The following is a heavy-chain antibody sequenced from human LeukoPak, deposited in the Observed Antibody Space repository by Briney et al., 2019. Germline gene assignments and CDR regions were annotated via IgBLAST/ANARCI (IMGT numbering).Heavy chain of an antibody. CDR1: GFTFSSYA. V-gene: IGHV3-33*01. D-gene: IGHD3-9*01. J-gene: IGHJ4*02. CDR3: ARDRAWLLFFDY. CDR2: IWYDGSNK. Sequence: GGSLRLSCVASGFTFSSYAMHWVRQAPGKGLEWAAVIWYDGSNKYYADSVKGRFTISRDNTNNTLYLQMNSLRAEDTAVYYCARDRAWLLFFDYWGQGTLVTVSS.